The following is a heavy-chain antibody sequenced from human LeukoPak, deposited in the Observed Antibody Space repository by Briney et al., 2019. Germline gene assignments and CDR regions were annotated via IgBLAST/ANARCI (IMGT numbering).Heavy chain of an antibody. D-gene: IGHD3-22*01. CDR3: ASSRYYYDSSGYQVFDY. CDR1: GGSFSGYY. V-gene: IGHV4-34*01. CDR2: INHSGST. Sequence: SETLSLTCAVYGGSFSGYYWSWIRQPPGKGLEWIGEINHSGSTNYNPSLKSRVTISVDTSKNQFSLKLSSVTAADTAVYYCASSRYYYDSSGYQVFDYWGQGTLVTVSS. J-gene: IGHJ4*02.